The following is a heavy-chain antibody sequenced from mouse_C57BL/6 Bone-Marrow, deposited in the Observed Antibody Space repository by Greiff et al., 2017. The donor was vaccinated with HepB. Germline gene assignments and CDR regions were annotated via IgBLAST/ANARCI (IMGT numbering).Heavy chain of an antibody. Sequence: QVQLQQSGAELVMPGSSVKLSCKTSGYTFTSYGIHWVKQRPGQGLEWIGDIDPCDSYTNYNQKFKGKSTLTVDKSSSTAYMQLSSLTSEDSAVYCCARAIYYGSGYWGQGTLVTVSA. V-gene: IGHV1-69*01. D-gene: IGHD1-2*01. CDR1: GYTFTSYG. J-gene: IGHJ3*01. CDR3: ARAIYYGSGY. CDR2: IDPCDSYT.